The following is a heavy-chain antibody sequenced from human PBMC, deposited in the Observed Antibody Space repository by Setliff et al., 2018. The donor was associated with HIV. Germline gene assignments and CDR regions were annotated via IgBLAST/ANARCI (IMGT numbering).Heavy chain of an antibody. CDR3: ARAGHYGDYVN. D-gene: IGHD4-17*01. V-gene: IGHV1-18*01. CDR1: GYTFTSYG. Sequence: ASVKVSCKASGYTFTSYGISWVRQAPGQGLEWMGWISPATDKTNYAQKLQGRLTITADESTSTAYMELSSLRSEDTAVYYCARAGHYGDYVNWGQGTLVTVSS. J-gene: IGHJ4*02. CDR2: ISPATDKT.